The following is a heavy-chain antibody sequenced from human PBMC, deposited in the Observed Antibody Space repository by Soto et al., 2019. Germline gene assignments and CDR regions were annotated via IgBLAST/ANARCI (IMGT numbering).Heavy chain of an antibody. V-gene: IGHV1-69*08. CDR3: ARDWGNDILTQYYYYGMDV. CDR1: GGTFSSYT. D-gene: IGHD3-9*01. J-gene: IGHJ6*02. Sequence: QVQLVQSGAEVKKPGSSVKVSCKASGGTFSSYTISWVRQAPGQGLEWMGRIIPILAIANYAQKFQGRVTITADKSTSTAYMELSSLRSEDTAVYYCARDWGNDILTQYYYYGMDVWGQGTTVTVSS. CDR2: IIPILAIA.